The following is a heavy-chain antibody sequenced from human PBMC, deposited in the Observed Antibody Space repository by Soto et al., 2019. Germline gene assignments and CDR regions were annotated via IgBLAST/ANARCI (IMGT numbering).Heavy chain of an antibody. J-gene: IGHJ4*02. CDR1: GGSISNYY. CDR3: ARGRGGYYYFDY. V-gene: IGHV4-59*01. D-gene: IGHD5-18*01. CDR2: IYYTGST. Sequence: ASETLSLTCTVSGGSISNYYWIWIRQPPGKGLEWIGYIYYTGSTDYNPSLKSRITISADTSKNQFSLHLSSVTAADTAVYYCARGRGGYYYFDYWGQGTLVTVSS.